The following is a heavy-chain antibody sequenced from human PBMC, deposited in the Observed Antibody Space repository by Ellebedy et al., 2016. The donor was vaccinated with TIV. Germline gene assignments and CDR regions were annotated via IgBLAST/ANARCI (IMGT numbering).Heavy chain of an antibody. D-gene: IGHD2-2*01. CDR2: IIPIFGTA. V-gene: IGHV1-69*13. J-gene: IGHJ4*02. CDR3: ARSIVVVPAAIRQGNIFDY. CDR1: GGTFSSYA. Sequence: SVKVSXXASGGTFSSYAISWVRQAPGQGLEWMGGIIPIFGTANYAQKFQGRVTITADESTSTAYMELSSLRSEDTAVYYCARSIVVVPAAIRQGNIFDYWGQGTLVTVSS.